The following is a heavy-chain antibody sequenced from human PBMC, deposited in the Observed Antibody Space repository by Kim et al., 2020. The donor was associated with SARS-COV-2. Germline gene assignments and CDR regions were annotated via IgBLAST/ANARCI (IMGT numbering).Heavy chain of an antibody. V-gene: IGHV4-34*01. CDR2: INHSGST. CDR3: ARSPDSSGYYDY. J-gene: IGHJ4*02. Sequence: SETLSLTCAVYGGSFSGYYWSWIRQPPGKGLELIGEINHSGSTNYNPSLKSRVTISVDTSKNQFSLKLSSVTAADTAVYYCARSPDSSGYYDYWGQGTLVTVSS. D-gene: IGHD3-22*01. CDR1: GGSFSGYY.